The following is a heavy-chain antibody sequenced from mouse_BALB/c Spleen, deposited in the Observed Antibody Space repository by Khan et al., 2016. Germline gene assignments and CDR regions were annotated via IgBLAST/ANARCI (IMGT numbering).Heavy chain of an antibody. D-gene: IGHD1-2*01. CDR1: GYTFTDYY. Sequence: QVQLKESGTELPRPGASVKLSCKASGYTFTDYYVNWVKQRTGQGLEWIGEIFPGSGSTYYNEKFKGKATLTADTSSSPAYMQLSSLTSEDSAVYFCARSYYGYFAMDYWGHGTSVTVYS. CDR2: IFPGSGST. J-gene: IGHJ4*01. V-gene: IGHV1-77*01. CDR3: ARSYYGYFAMDY.